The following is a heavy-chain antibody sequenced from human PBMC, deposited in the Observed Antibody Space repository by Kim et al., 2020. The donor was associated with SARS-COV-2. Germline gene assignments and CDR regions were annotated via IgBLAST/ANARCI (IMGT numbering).Heavy chain of an antibody. CDR2: ISYDGSNK. V-gene: IGHV3-30*04. Sequence: FTFSSYAMHWVRQAPGKGLEWVAVISYDGSNKYYADSVKGRFTISRDNSKNTLYLQMNSLRAEDTAVYYCAREETYYDILTGYPKGYYFDNW. CDR3: AREETYYDILTGYPKGYYFDN. D-gene: IGHD3-9*01. CDR1: FTFSSYA. J-gene: IGHJ4*01.